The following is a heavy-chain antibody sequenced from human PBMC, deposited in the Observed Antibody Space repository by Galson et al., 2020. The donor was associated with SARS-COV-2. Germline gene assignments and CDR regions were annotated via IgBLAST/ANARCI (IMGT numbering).Heavy chain of an antibody. CDR1: GFSLSTSGMC. CDR2: IDWDDDK. CDR3: ARIPARNDYYILTGYYRYYCYGMDV. J-gene: IGHJ6*02. V-gene: IGHV2-70*01. Sequence: SGPTLVKPTQTLTLTCTFSGFSLSTSGMCVSWLRQPPGKALEWLALIDWDDDKYYSTSLKTRLTISKDTSKNQVVLTMTNMDPVDTATYYCARIPARNDYYILTGYYRYYCYGMDVWGQGTTVTVSS. D-gene: IGHD3-9*01.